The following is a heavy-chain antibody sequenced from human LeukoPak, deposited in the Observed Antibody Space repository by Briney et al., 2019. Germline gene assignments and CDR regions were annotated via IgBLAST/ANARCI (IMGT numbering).Heavy chain of an antibody. CDR1: GFPFRDYW. J-gene: IGHJ4*02. D-gene: IGHD1-1*01. V-gene: IGHV3-23*01. CDR2: ISGSGGST. CDR3: AKANQGYRYFDY. Sequence: GGSLRLSCAASGFPFRDYWMSWVRQAPGKGLEWVSAISGSGGSTYYADSVKGRFTISRDNSKNTLYLQMNSLRAEDTAVYYCAKANQGYRYFDYWGQGTLVTVSS.